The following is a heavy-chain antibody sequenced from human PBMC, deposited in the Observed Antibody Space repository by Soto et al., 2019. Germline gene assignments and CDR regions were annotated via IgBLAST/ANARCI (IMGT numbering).Heavy chain of an antibody. CDR3: ARARLDTPALDY. Sequence: QVQLVESGGGVVQPGRSLRLSCAASGFTFSPYAMHWVRQAPGKGLEWVAVISYDGNNKNYADSVKGRPAISRDNSRNTLYLQMNSLRAEGTAVYDCARARLDTPALDYWGQGTLVTVSS. J-gene: IGHJ4*02. D-gene: IGHD2-2*01. CDR2: ISYDGNNK. V-gene: IGHV3-30*09. CDR1: GFTFSPYA.